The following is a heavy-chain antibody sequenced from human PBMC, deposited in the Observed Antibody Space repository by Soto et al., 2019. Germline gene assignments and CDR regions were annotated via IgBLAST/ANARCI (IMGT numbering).Heavy chain of an antibody. D-gene: IGHD3-3*01. V-gene: IGHV3-23*01. Sequence: GGSLRLSCAASGFTFSSYAMSWVRQAPGKGLEWVSAIGGSGGSTYYADSVKGRFTISRDNSKNTLYLQMNSLRAEDTAVYYCAKDPRYDFWSGYNSNWFDPWGQGTLVTVSS. CDR1: GFTFSSYA. CDR3: AKDPRYDFWSGYNSNWFDP. CDR2: IGGSGGST. J-gene: IGHJ5*02.